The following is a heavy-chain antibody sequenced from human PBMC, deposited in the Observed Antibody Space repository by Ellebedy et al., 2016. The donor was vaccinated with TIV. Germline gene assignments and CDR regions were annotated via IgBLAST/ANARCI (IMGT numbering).Heavy chain of an antibody. Sequence: SETLSLTCTVSGGSISSYYWSWVRQPPGKGLEWIGYIYYSGSTNYNPSLKSRVAIGVDTSHNQFSLKVNSVTAADTAVYYCARDSPLDAFDIWGQGTMVTVSS. CDR1: GGSISSYY. V-gene: IGHV4-59*01. CDR2: IYYSGST. CDR3: ARDSPLDAFDI. J-gene: IGHJ3*02.